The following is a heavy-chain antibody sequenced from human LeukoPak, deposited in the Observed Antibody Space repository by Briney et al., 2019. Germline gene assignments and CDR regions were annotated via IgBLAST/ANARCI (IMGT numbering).Heavy chain of an antibody. CDR2: ISSSSSYI. D-gene: IGHD6-6*01. J-gene: IGHJ5*02. V-gene: IGHV3-21*01. Sequence: GGSLRLSCAASGFTFSSYSTNWVRQAPGKGLEWVSSISSSSSYIYYADSVKGRFTISRDNAKNSLYLQMNSLRAEDTAVYYCARGIAALGFDPWGQGTLVTVSS. CDR1: GFTFSSYS. CDR3: ARGIAALGFDP.